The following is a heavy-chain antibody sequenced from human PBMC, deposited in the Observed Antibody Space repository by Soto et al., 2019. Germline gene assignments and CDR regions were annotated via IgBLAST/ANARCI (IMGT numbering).Heavy chain of an antibody. CDR3: AREETAWPLAYGLDV. CDR2: IRSGRDT. CDR1: GFTFSNYY. J-gene: IGHJ6*02. Sequence: PGGSLRLSFAVSGFTFSNYYIHWVRQSPGKGLEWVSSIRSGRDTFYADSVKGRFSISRDDATSSVSLQMNSLRGEDTAVYFCAREETAWPLAYGLDVWGQGTTVTVSS. D-gene: IGHD2-21*02. V-gene: IGHV3-21*01.